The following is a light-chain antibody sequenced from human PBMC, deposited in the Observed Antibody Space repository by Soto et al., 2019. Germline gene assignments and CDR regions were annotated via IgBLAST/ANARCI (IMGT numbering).Light chain of an antibody. CDR2: AAS. CDR1: QRVSSH. CDR3: HQYNNWPWT. J-gene: IGKJ1*01. Sequence: ETVMTQSPVTLSVSPGXTATLSCRASQRVSSHFAWYQQKPGQAPRLLIYAASTRATGIPGRFSGSGSETEFTLTIRSLQSEDSALYYCHQYNNWPWTFGQGTKVDIK. V-gene: IGKV3-15*01.